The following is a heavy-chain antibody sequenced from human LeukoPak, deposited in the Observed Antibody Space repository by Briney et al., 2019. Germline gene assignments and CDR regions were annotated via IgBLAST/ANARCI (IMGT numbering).Heavy chain of an antibody. CDR1: GYTFTGYY. D-gene: IGHD5-18*01. Sequence: GASVKVSCKASGYTFTGYYMHWVRQAPGQGLEWMGWINPNSGGTNYAQKFQGRVTMTRDTSISTAYMELSRLRSDDTAVYYCARTPSPDTAMVTRPPLKFDYWGQGTLVTVSS. CDR2: INPNSGGT. CDR3: ARTPSPDTAMVTRPPLKFDY. J-gene: IGHJ4*02. V-gene: IGHV1-2*02.